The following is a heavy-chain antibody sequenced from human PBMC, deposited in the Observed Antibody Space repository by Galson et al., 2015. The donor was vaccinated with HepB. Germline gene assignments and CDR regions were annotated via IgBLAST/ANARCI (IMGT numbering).Heavy chain of an antibody. CDR3: ARVNSGWFAPGNLNDVFDI. CDR2: IYWDGDK. J-gene: IGHJ3*02. Sequence: PALVKPTQTLTLTCTFSGFSLTTSGVGVAWVRQPPGKALEWLALIYWDGDKRFSPSLKERLTITKDISKNQVVITMTNMDPLDTATYYCARVNSGWFAPGNLNDVFDIWGQGTKVSVSS. D-gene: IGHD6-19*01. CDR1: GFSLTTSGVG. V-gene: IGHV2-5*02.